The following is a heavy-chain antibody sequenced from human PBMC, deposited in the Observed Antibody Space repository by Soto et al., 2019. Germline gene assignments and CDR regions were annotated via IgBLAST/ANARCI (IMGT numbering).Heavy chain of an antibody. CDR1: GYTFTGYY. J-gene: IGHJ6*03. D-gene: IGHD1-26*01. V-gene: IGHV1-2*04. CDR2: INPNSGGT. CDR3: ARGVGTQDYYMDV. Sequence: ASVKVSCKASGYTFTGYYMHWVRQAPGQGLEWMGWINPNSGGTNYAQKFQGWVTMTRDTSISTAYMELSRLRSDDTAVYYCARGVGTQDYYMDVRGKGTTVTVSS.